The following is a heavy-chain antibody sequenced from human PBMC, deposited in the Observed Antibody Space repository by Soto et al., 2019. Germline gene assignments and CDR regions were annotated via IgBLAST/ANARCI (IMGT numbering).Heavy chain of an antibody. V-gene: IGHV3-21*01. Sequence: PGGSLRLSCAASGVTSSSYSMNGVRQAPGKGLEWVSSISSSSYIYYADSVKGRFTISRDNAKNSLYLQMNSLRAEDTAVYYCAIMEAAAGHDAFDIWGQGTMVTVSS. J-gene: IGHJ3*02. D-gene: IGHD6-13*01. CDR3: AIMEAAAGHDAFDI. CDR1: GVTSSSYS. CDR2: ISSSSYI.